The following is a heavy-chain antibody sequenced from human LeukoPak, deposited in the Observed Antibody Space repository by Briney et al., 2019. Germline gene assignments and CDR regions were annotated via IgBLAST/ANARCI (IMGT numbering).Heavy chain of an antibody. J-gene: IGHJ4*02. CDR1: GFTFSNYG. Sequence: PGRSLRLSCAASGFTFSNYGMHWVRQAPGKGLEWVAVISYDGSNKYYGDSVKGRFTISRDNSKNTLYLQMNSLRPEDTAVYYCAKGGDRSGYYFDYWGQRTLVTVSS. CDR2: ISYDGSNK. D-gene: IGHD3-22*01. CDR3: AKGGDRSGYYFDY. V-gene: IGHV3-30*18.